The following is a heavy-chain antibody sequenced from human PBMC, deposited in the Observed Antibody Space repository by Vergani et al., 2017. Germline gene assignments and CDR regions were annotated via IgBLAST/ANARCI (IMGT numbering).Heavy chain of an antibody. CDR1: GFTFDDYA. Sequence: EVQLVESGGGLVQPGRSLRLSCAASGFTFDDYAMHWVRQAPGKGLEWVSGISWNSGSIGYADSVKGRFTISRDNAKNSLYLQMNSLRAEDTALYYCAKDSPRYSGSYYGYFDYWGQGTLVTVSS. V-gene: IGHV3-9*01. CDR3: AKDSPRYSGSYYGYFDY. J-gene: IGHJ4*02. CDR2: ISWNSGSI. D-gene: IGHD1-26*01.